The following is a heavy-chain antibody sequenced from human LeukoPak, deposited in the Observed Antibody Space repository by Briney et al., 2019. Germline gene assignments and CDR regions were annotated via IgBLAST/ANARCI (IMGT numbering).Heavy chain of an antibody. Sequence: PGGSLRLSCAASEFTVSSNYMSWVRQAPGKGLEWVSVIYSGGSTYYADSVKGRFTISRDNSKNTLYLQMNSLRAEDTAVYYCARDTPRWGLDYWGQGTLVTVSS. CDR1: EFTVSSNY. CDR2: IYSGGST. J-gene: IGHJ4*02. D-gene: IGHD5-24*01. V-gene: IGHV3-53*01. CDR3: ARDTPRWGLDY.